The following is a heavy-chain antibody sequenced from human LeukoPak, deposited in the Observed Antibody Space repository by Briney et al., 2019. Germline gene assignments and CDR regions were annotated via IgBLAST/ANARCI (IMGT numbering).Heavy chain of an antibody. CDR2: IYLSGST. D-gene: IGHD6-13*01. V-gene: IGHV4-59*01. CDR3: ARDGSGYSSSWLYY. J-gene: IGHJ4*02. Sequence: SETLSLTCTVSGGSISRYYWSWRWQPPGGGLWWIWYIYLSGSTNYNPSLKSRVTISVDTSKNQFSLKLSSVTAADTAVYYCARDGSGYSSSWLYYWGQGTLVTVSS. CDR1: GGSISRYY.